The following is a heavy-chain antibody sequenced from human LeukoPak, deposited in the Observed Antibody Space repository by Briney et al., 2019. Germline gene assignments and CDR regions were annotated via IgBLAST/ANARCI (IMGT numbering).Heavy chain of an antibody. CDR1: GFTFSDSW. CDR2: TNGDGSRI. J-gene: IGHJ5*02. CDR3: ARAAGGPKNWFEP. D-gene: IGHD3-16*01. V-gene: IGHV3-74*01. Sequence: GGSLRLSCVASGFTFSDSWMHWVRQVPGKGLVWVSRTNGDGSRIDYADSVKGRFTISRDNAKNTLYLQMNNLRVEDTALYHRARAAGGPKNWFEPWGQGTLVTVSS.